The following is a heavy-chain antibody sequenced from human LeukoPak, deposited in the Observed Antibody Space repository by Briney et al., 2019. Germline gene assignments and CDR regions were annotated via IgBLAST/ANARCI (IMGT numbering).Heavy chain of an antibody. CDR2: IYPGDSDT. J-gene: IGHJ4*02. CDR3: ARQRRSSGWPNDY. V-gene: IGHV5-51*01. CDR1: GYRFTSYW. D-gene: IGHD6-19*01. Sequence: GESLKISCKGSGYRFTSYWIGWVRQMPGKGLEWMGIIYPGDSDTIYSPSFQGQVTITADKSISTAYLQWSSLKASDNAMYYCARQRRSSGWPNDYWGQGTLVTVSS.